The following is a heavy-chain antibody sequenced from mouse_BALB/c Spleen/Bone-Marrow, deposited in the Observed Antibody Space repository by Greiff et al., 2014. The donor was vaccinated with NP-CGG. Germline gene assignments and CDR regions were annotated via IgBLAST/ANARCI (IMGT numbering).Heavy chain of an antibody. CDR3: ARSYGKNVDY. V-gene: IGHV1-7*01. J-gene: IGHJ2*01. CDR1: GYTFTSYW. Sequence: QVQLKESGAELAKPGAPVKMSCKASGYTFTSYWMHWVKQRPGQGLEWIGNINPSTGYTEYNQKFKDKATLTADKSSSTAYMQLNSLTSEGSAVYYCARSYGKNVDYWGQGTTLTVSS. CDR2: INPSTGYT. D-gene: IGHD2-1*01.